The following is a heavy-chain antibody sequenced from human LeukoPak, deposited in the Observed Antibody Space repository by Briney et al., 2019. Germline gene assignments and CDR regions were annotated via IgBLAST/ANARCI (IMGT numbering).Heavy chain of an antibody. D-gene: IGHD1-1*01. CDR1: GDSFSNYY. CDR2: VYYSGST. J-gene: IGHJ5*02. V-gene: IGHV4-59*01. CDR3: AREGTAGTNLNWFDP. Sequence: PSETLSLTCSVSGDSFSNYYWTWIRQPPGKGLEWIGYVYYSGSTNFNPSLKSRVTISVDTSKNQFSLKLSSVTAADTAVYYCAREGTAGTNLNWFDPWGQGTLVTVSS.